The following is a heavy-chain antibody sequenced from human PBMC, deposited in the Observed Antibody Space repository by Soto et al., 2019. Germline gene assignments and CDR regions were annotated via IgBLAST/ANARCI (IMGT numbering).Heavy chain of an antibody. Sequence: GGSLRLSCAASGFTFSSYAMHWVRQAPGKGLEWVAVISYDGSNKYYADSVKGRFTISRDNSKNTLYLQMNSLRAEDTAVYYCARGYCTNGVCYELFDYWGQGTLVTVSS. CDR1: GFTFSSYA. CDR2: ISYDGSNK. J-gene: IGHJ4*02. CDR3: ARGYCTNGVCYELFDY. V-gene: IGHV3-30-3*01. D-gene: IGHD2-8*01.